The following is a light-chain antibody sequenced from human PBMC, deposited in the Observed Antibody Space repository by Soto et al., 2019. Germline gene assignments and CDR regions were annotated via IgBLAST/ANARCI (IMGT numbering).Light chain of an antibody. Sequence: EIVLTQSPGTLSLSPGERATLSCRASQSVSSSFLAWYKQKPGQAPRLLIYGASNRATGIPDRFSGSESVTDFTLTISRLEPEDFAVYYCQQYVTSPWAFGQGTKVAIE. CDR3: QQYVTSPWA. V-gene: IGKV3-20*01. CDR2: GAS. CDR1: QSVSSSF. J-gene: IGKJ1*01.